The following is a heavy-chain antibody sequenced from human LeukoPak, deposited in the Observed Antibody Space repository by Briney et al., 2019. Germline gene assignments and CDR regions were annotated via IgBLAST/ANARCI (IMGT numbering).Heavy chain of an antibody. Sequence: GSLRLSCAASGFTFSSYAMSWVRQPPGKGLEWIGQINHGGSTNYNPSLKSRVTISLDTSKNQFSLKLTSVTAADTAVYYCARSPWWTAINYYMDVWGRGTTVTVSS. D-gene: IGHD2-21*02. J-gene: IGHJ6*03. CDR2: INHGGST. V-gene: IGHV4-34*08. CDR1: GFTFSSYA. CDR3: ARSPWWTAINYYMDV.